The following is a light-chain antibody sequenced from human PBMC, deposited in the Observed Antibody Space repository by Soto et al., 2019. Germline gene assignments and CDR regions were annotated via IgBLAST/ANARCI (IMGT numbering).Light chain of an antibody. CDR1: QSVRTN. V-gene: IGKV3-15*01. CDR3: QQYDNWPRT. J-gene: IGKJ1*01. CDR2: GES. Sequence: EIVMTQSPATLSVSPGERATLSCRASQSVRTNLAWYQQKPGQAPRLLIFGESTRATGIPARFSGNGSGTVFSLTISSLQSEDFAVYYCQQYDNWPRTFGQGTKVDIK.